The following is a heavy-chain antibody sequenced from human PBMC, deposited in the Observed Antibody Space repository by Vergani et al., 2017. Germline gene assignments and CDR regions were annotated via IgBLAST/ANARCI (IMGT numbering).Heavy chain of an antibody. CDR2: ISDSGGST. Sequence: EVQLLESGGGLVQPGGSLRLSCAASGFTFSRFAMSWVRQAPGKGLEWVSAISDSGGSTYYADSVKGRFTISRDNSKNTLYLQMNSLRAEDTAVYYCAKESIVVVTTLTLDYWGEATLVTVSS. D-gene: IGHD3-22*01. CDR1: GFTFSRFA. CDR3: AKESIVVVTTLTLDY. J-gene: IGHJ4*02. V-gene: IGHV3-23*01.